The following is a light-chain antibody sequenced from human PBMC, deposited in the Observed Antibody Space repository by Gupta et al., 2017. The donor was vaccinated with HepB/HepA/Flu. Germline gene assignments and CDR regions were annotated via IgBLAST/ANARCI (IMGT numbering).Light chain of an antibody. CDR1: QSVSSSY. CDR3: QQYGSSLRIT. CDR2: GAS. V-gene: IGKV3-20*01. J-gene: IGKJ5*01. Sequence: EIVLTQSPGTLSLSPEEGATLSCRASQSVSSSYLAWYQQKPGQAPRLLIYGASSRATGIPDRFSGSGSGTDFTLTISRLEPEDVAVYYCQQYGSSLRITFGQGTRLEIK.